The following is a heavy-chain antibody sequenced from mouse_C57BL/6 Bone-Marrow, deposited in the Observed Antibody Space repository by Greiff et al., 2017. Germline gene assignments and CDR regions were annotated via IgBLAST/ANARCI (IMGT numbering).Heavy chain of an antibody. D-gene: IGHD2-5*01. Sequence: EVQLQQSGAELVRPGASVKLSCTASGFNIKDDYMHWVKQRPEQGLEWIGWIDPENGDTEYASKFQGKATITADTSSNTAYLQLSSLTSEDTAVYYCTFYSKWTWCAYWGQGTLVTVSA. CDR3: TFYSKWTWCAY. J-gene: IGHJ3*01. V-gene: IGHV14-4*01. CDR1: GFNIKDDY. CDR2: IDPENGDT.